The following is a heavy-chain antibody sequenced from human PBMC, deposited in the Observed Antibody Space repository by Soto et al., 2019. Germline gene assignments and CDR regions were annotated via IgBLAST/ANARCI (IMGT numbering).Heavy chain of an antibody. Sequence: AGGSLRLSCAASGFTFSSYAMHWVRQAPGKGLEWVAVISYDGSNKYYADSVKGRFTISRDNSKNTLYLQMNRLRAKDTAVYYCARDFQGVRGVPWDYYYYSMDVWGQGTTVTVSS. D-gene: IGHD3-10*01. J-gene: IGHJ6*02. CDR3: ARDFQGVRGVPWDYYYYSMDV. V-gene: IGHV3-30-3*01. CDR1: GFTFSSYA. CDR2: ISYDGSNK.